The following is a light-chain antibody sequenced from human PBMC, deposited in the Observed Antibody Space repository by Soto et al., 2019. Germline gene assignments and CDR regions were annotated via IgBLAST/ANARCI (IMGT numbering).Light chain of an antibody. J-gene: IGKJ1*01. CDR2: KAS. V-gene: IGKV1-5*03. CDR1: QNIYSW. CDR3: QQYNRFPWT. Sequence: DIQMTQCPSTLSASVGDRVTITCRASQNIYSWLAWNQQKPGKAPKLLLYKASNLESGVSSSFSGSGSGTEFTLTISSRQPDDFATYHCQQYNRFPWTFGKGTKAEMK.